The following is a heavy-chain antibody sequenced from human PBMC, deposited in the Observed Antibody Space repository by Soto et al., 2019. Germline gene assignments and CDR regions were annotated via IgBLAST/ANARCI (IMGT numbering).Heavy chain of an antibody. CDR2: IYYSGST. Sequence: SETLSLTCTVSGGSISSGGYYWSWIRPHPGKGLEWIGYIYYSGSTYYNPSLKSRVTISVDTSKNQFSLKLSSVTAADTAVYYCARWQRDYYDSSGYPGYWGQGTLVTVSS. D-gene: IGHD3-22*01. J-gene: IGHJ4*02. CDR3: ARWQRDYYDSSGYPGY. V-gene: IGHV4-31*03. CDR1: GGSISSGGYY.